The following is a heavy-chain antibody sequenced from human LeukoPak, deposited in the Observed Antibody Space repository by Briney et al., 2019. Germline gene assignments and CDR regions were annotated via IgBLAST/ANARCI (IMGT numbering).Heavy chain of an antibody. CDR2: IIPIFGTA. D-gene: IGHD2-15*01. J-gene: IGHJ3*02. CDR3: ASKWGRECSGGSCYHAFDI. CDR1: GGTFSSYA. V-gene: IGHV1-69*06. Sequence: ASVKVSCKASGGTFSSYAISWVRQAPGQGLEWMGGIIPIFGTAHYAQKFQGRDTITADKSTSTAYMELSSLRSEDTAVYYCASKWGRECSGGSCYHAFDIWGQGTMVTVSS.